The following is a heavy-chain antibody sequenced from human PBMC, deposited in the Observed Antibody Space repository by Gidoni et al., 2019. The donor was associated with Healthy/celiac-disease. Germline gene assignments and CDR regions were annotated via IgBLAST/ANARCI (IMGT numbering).Heavy chain of an antibody. J-gene: IGHJ4*02. CDR3: ARGRGGWESLDY. CDR1: EGPFSSDA. Sequence: QVQLVQSVAEVKKPGSSVQVSCKSSEGPFSSDAIGWVRQAPGQGLEWVGGILPIFGTANNAQKFQGRVTITAEESTSTAYMELSSLRSEDTAVYYCARGRGGWESLDYWGQGTLVTVSS. V-gene: IGHV1-69*01. D-gene: IGHD1-26*01. CDR2: ILPIFGTA.